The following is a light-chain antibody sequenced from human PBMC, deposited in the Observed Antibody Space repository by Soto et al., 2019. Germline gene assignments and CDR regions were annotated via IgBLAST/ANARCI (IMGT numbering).Light chain of an antibody. J-gene: IGKJ3*01. CDR1: QSVSSSY. Sequence: EIVLTQSPGTLSLSPGERATLSCRASQSVSSSYLAWYQQKPGQAPRLLIYGASSRATGIPDRFSGSGSGIDFTLTISRLEPEDFAVYYCQQDGSAPFTFGPGTKVDIK. CDR3: QQDGSAPFT. CDR2: GAS. V-gene: IGKV3-20*01.